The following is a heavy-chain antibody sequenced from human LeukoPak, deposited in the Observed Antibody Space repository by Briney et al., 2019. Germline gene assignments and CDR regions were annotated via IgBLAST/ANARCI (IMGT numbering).Heavy chain of an antibody. V-gene: IGHV3-30*18. CDR3: AKGRGEYYYDSSGYYYDPGFDY. Sequence: GGSLRLSCAASGFTFSSYGMHWVRQAPGKGLEWVAVISYDGSNKYYADSVKGRFTISRDNSKNTLYLQMNSLRAEDTAVYYCAKGRGEYYYDSSGYYYDPGFDYWGQGTLVTVSS. CDR1: GFTFSSYG. CDR2: ISYDGSNK. D-gene: IGHD3-22*01. J-gene: IGHJ4*02.